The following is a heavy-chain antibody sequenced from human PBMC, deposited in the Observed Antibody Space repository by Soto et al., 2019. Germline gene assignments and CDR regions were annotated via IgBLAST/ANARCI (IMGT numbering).Heavy chain of an antibody. J-gene: IGHJ3*01. CDR2: IYWNDDK. CDR3: ARGLATLPVFAFDV. Sequence: QITVKGSGPTLVKPTQTLTLTCSLSGISLSTSGVGLGWIRQTPGKALEWLALIYWNDDKHCTPSLKSRLTITKDTSKNQEVLTMTNMDPVDTATYYCARGLATLPVFAFDVWGQGTVVTVSS. CDR1: GISLSTSGVG. D-gene: IGHD6-6*01. V-gene: IGHV2-5*01.